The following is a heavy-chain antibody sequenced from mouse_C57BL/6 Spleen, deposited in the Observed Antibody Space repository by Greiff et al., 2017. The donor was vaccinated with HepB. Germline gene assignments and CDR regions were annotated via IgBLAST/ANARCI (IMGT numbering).Heavy chain of an antibody. V-gene: IGHV1-69*01. Sequence: QVQLQQPGAELVMPGASVKLSCKASGYTFTSYWMHWVKQRPGQGLEWIGEIDPSDSYTNYNQKFKGKSTLTVDKSSSTAYMQLSSLTSEDSAVYYCARSAQATEFDYWGQGTTLTVSS. D-gene: IGHD3-2*02. CDR2: IDPSDSYT. CDR1: GYTFTSYW. J-gene: IGHJ2*01. CDR3: ARSAQATEFDY.